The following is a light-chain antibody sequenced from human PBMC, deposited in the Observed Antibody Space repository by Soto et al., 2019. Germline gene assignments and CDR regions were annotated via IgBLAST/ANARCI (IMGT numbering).Light chain of an antibody. V-gene: IGLV3-1*01. Sequence: SYELTQPPSVSVSPGQTASISCSGDKLGSKYTFWYQQKPGQSPVLVIYEDNKLPSGIPERFSGSNSGNTATMTISVTQVIEEADYYCQAWDSSTVVFGGGTKLTVL. CDR2: EDN. CDR3: QAWDSSTVV. J-gene: IGLJ3*02. CDR1: KLGSKY.